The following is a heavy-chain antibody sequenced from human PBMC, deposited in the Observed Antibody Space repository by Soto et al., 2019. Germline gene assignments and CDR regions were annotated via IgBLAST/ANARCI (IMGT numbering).Heavy chain of an antibody. J-gene: IGHJ5*02. D-gene: IGHD6-19*01. CDR1: GFTFDDYA. CDR3: AKDYSYSSEANWFDP. V-gene: IGHV3-9*01. CDR2: ISWNSGSI. Sequence: EVQLVESGGGLVQPGRSLRLSCAASGFTFDDYAMHWVRQAPGKGLEWVSGISWNSGSIGYADSVKGRFTISRDNAKNSLYLQMNSLRAEDTALYYCAKDYSYSSEANWFDPWGQGTLVTVSS.